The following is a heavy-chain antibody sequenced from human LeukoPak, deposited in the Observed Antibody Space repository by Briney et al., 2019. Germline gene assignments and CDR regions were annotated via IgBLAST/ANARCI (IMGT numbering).Heavy chain of an antibody. CDR2: INPYNGNT. CDR3: VREVYGSFDY. D-gene: IGHD2/OR15-2a*01. V-gene: IGHV1-18*01. J-gene: IGHJ4*02. CDR1: GYTFTTYG. Sequence: ASVKVSCKASGYTFTTYGISWVRQARGQGLEWMGWINPYNGNTNYAQKLQGRLTMTTDTSTRTAYVELRSLRSDDTAVYYCVREVYGSFDYWGQGTLVTVSS.